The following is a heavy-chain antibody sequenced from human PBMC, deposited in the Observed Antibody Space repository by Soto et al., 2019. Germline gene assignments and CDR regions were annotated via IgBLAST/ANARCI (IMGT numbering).Heavy chain of an antibody. CDR1: GYSFTSYW. CDR3: ARPGHQHLELIDY. CDR2: IYPGDSDT. V-gene: IGHV5-51*01. D-gene: IGHD1-7*01. Sequence: HGESLKISCKGSGYSFTSYWIGWVRQMPGKGLEWMGIIYPGDSDTRYSPSFQGQVTISADKSISTAYLQWSSLKASDTAMYYCARPGHQHLELIDYWGQGTLVTVSS. J-gene: IGHJ4*02.